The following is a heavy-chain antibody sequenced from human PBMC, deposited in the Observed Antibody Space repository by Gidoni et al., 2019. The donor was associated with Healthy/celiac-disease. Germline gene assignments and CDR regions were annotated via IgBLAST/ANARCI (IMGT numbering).Heavy chain of an antibody. D-gene: IGHD5-18*01. CDR2: IKQDGSEK. J-gene: IGHJ4*02. V-gene: IGHV3-7*01. Sequence: EVQLVESGGGLVQPGGSLRLSYAASGFTFSCSWLSWVRQAPGKGLEWVANIKQDGSEKYYVDSVKGRFTISRDNAKNSLYLQMNSLRAEDTAVYYCARFSGERGYRDYFDYWGQGTLVTVSS. CDR1: GFTFSCSW. CDR3: ARFSGERGYRDYFDY.